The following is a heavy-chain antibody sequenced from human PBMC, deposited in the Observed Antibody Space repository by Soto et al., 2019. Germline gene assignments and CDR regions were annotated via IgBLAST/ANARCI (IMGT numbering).Heavy chain of an antibody. J-gene: IGHJ4*02. CDR2: MNPNSGNT. CDR3: AIASLDIVVVVAATVYYFDY. V-gene: IGHV1-8*01. CDR1: GYTFTSYD. Sequence: ASVKVSCKASGYTFTSYDINWVRQATGQGLEWMGWMNPNSGNTGYAQKFQGRVTMTRNTSISTAYMELSSLRSEDTAVYYCAIASLDIVVVVAATVYYFDYWGQGTLVTVSS. D-gene: IGHD2-15*01.